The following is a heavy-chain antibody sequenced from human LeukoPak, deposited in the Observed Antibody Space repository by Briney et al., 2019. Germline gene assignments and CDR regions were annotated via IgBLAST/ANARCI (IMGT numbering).Heavy chain of an antibody. CDR3: ASYNDRDAFNI. V-gene: IGHV3-15*01. D-gene: IGHD1-14*01. J-gene: IGHJ3*02. Sequence: PGGSLRLSCAASGFTFSNAWMSWVRQAPGKGLEWVGLIKNKLDGGTTDYVAPVKGRFTISRDDSRSTLYLQMNSLKSEDTAMYYCASYNDRDAFNIWGQGTMVTVSS. CDR1: GFTFSNAW. CDR2: IKNKLDGGTT.